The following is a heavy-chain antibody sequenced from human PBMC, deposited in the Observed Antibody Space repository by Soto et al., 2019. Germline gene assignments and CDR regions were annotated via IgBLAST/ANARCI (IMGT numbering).Heavy chain of an antibody. CDR2: IIPIFGTA. CDR3: AIDYYDSSGYYGIFDY. J-gene: IGHJ4*02. Sequence: ASVKLSSKASGGTFSSYAISWVRQAPGQGLEWMGGIIPIFGTANYAQKFQGRVTITADESTSTAYMELSSLRSEDTAVYYCAIDYYDSSGYYGIFDYWGQGTLVTVSS. D-gene: IGHD3-22*01. V-gene: IGHV1-69*13. CDR1: GGTFSSYA.